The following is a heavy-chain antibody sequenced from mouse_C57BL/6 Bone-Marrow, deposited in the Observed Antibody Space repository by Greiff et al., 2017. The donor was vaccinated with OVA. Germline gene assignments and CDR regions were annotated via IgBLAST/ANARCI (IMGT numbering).Heavy chain of an antibody. J-gene: IGHJ2*01. CDR1: GYAFSSSW. Sequence: QVQLQQSGPELVKPGASVKISCKASGYAFSSSWMNWVKQRPGKGLEWIGRIYPGDGDTNYNGKFKGKATLTADKSSSTAYMQLSSLTSEDSAVYFCARSRSNFSFDYWGQGTTLTVSS. CDR3: ARSRSNFSFDY. V-gene: IGHV1-82*01. D-gene: IGHD2-5*01. CDR2: IYPGDGDT.